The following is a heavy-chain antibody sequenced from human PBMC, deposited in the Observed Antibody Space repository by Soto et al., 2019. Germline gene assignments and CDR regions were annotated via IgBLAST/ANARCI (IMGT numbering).Heavy chain of an antibody. V-gene: IGHV3-48*02. J-gene: IGHJ5*02. CDR2: ITSTSSSL. CDR3: ARVYYYDSSALFDP. D-gene: IGHD3-22*01. CDR1: GFTFSSYS. Sequence: VQLVESGGGLVQPGGSLRLSCAASGFTFSSYSMTWVRQAPGKGLEWVSYITSTSSSLYYADSVEGRFTISRDNAKNSLYLQMSSLRDEDTAVYYCARVYYYDSSALFDPWGQGTLVTVSS.